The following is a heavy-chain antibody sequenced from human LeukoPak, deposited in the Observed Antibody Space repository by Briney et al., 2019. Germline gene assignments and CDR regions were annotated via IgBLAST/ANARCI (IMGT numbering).Heavy chain of an antibody. CDR2: IYTSGCT. D-gene: IGHD2-2*03. J-gene: IGHJ4*02. Sequence: PETLSLTCPVSGGSLRSYYWSWNRQPAGKGLEWIGRIYTSGCTNYNPPLKSRVTMSVDTSKNQFSLKLCAVTAADTAGYYCARARGVGLFDYWGQGALVSVSS. CDR1: GGSLRSYY. CDR3: ARARGVGLFDY. V-gene: IGHV4-4*07.